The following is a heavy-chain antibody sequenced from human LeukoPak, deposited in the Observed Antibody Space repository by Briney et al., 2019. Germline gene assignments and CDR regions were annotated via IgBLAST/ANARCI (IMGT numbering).Heavy chain of an antibody. CDR2: IYYSGST. D-gene: IGHD3-9*01. V-gene: IGHV4-31*03. CDR3: ARVHQTGYSIFDI. J-gene: IGHJ3*02. CDR1: GGSISSGGYY. Sequence: SETLSLTCTVSGGSISSGGYYWSWIRQHPGKGLEWIGYIYYSGSTYYNPSLKSRVTISVDTSKNRFSLKLSSVTAADTAVYYCARVHQTGYSIFDIWGQGTMVTVSS.